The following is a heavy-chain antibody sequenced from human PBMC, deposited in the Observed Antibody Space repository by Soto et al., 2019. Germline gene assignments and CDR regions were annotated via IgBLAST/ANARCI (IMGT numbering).Heavy chain of an antibody. D-gene: IGHD6-19*01. CDR3: ARQGGGWTNYYYYGMDV. V-gene: IGHV5-51*01. CDR1: GYSFTSYW. J-gene: IGHJ6*02. Sequence: GESLKISCQGSGYSFTSYWIGWVRQMPGKGLEWMGIIYPGDSDTRYSPSFQGQVTISADKSISTAYLQWSSLKASDTAMYYCARQGGGWTNYYYYGMDVWGQGTTVTVSS. CDR2: IYPGDSDT.